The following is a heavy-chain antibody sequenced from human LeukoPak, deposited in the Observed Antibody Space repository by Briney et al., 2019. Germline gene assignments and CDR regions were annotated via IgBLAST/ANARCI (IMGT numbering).Heavy chain of an antibody. J-gene: IGHJ4*02. Sequence: GGSLRLSCAASGFTFSSYAMSWVRQAPGKVLEWVSAISGSGGSTYYADSVKGRFTISRDNSKNTLYLQMNSLRAEHTAVSYCANGSLIAAAGTFDYWGQGTLVTVSS. CDR1: GFTFSSYA. CDR2: ISGSGGST. CDR3: ANGSLIAAAGTFDY. D-gene: IGHD6-13*01. V-gene: IGHV3-23*01.